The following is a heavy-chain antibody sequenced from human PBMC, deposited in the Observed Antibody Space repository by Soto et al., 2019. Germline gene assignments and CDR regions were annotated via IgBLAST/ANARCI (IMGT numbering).Heavy chain of an antibody. J-gene: IGHJ5*02. CDR1: GFSLSNAGLG. Sequence: QVTVKESGPVLVKPTETLTLTCTVSGFSLSNAGLGVSWIRQPPGKALEWLAHIFSNDEKSYSTSLKSRLTISKDPXKSQVVLTMTNMDPVDTATYYCASTYSTSWYWFDPWGQGTLVTVSS. V-gene: IGHV2-26*04. CDR2: IFSNDEK. CDR3: ASTYSTSWYWFDP. D-gene: IGHD6-13*01.